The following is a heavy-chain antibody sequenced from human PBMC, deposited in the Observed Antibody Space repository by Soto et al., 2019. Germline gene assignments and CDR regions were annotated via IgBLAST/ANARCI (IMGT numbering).Heavy chain of an antibody. V-gene: IGHV3-48*02. D-gene: IGHD4-17*01. CDR1: GFTFITYS. CDR3: TRDTYGDHTFDF. J-gene: IGHJ4*02. CDR2: ISGSSTSI. Sequence: EVQLVESGGGLVQPGGSLRLSCAASGFTFITYSMNWVRQSPGKGLEWVSYISGSSTSIYYADSVKGRFTISRDNAENSVYLQINSLRDEDTAVYYCTRDTYGDHTFDFWGQGTLVTVSS.